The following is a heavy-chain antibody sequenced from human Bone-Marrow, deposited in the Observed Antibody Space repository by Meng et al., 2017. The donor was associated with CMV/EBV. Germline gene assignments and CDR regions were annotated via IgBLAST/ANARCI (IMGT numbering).Heavy chain of an antibody. Sequence: ASVKVSCKASGYTFTGYYMHWVRQAPGQGLEWMGWINPNSGGTNYAQKFQGRVTMTRDTSISTAYMELSRLRSDDTAVYYCARGYCSSTSCYTSEPTFDYWGQGPLVTVSS. V-gene: IGHV1-2*02. CDR3: ARGYCSSTSCYTSEPTFDY. D-gene: IGHD2-2*02. CDR2: INPNSGGT. J-gene: IGHJ4*02. CDR1: GYTFTGYY.